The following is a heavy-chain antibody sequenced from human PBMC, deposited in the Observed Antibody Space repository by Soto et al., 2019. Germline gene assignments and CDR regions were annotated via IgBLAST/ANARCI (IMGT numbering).Heavy chain of an antibody. CDR3: ARRAVLMVYAIQEPYYYYYYMDV. CDR1: GFTFSSYW. CDR2: IKQDGSEK. D-gene: IGHD2-8*01. V-gene: IGHV3-7*01. Sequence: GGSLRLSCAASGFTFSSYWMSWVRQAPGKGLEWVANIKQDGSEKYYVDSVKGRFTISRDNAKNSLYLQMNSLRAEDTAVYYCARRAVLMVYAIQEPYYYYYYMDVWGKGTKVTVSS. J-gene: IGHJ6*03.